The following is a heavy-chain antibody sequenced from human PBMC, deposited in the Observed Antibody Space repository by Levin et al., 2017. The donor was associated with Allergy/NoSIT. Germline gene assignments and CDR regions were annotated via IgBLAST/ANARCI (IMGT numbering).Heavy chain of an antibody. CDR3: ARRGYYGGNDAFDI. V-gene: IGHV3-20*04. CDR2: INWNGGTT. CDR1: GFIFEDYG. J-gene: IGHJ3*02. Sequence: GESLKISCAASGFIFEDYGMSWFRWSPGKGLEWVCRINWNGGTTDYRESVKGRFSVSRDNAKNTLSLQMDSLRVEDTAWYYCARRGYYGGNDAFDIWGQGTKVNVFS. D-gene: IGHD3-3*01.